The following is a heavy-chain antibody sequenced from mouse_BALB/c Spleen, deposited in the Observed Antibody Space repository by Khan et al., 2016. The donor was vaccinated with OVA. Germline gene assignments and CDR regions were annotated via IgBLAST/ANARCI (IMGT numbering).Heavy chain of an antibody. CDR2: IWSDGST. Sequence: QVQLQQSGPGLVAPSQSLSITCTVSGFSLTSYGVHWVRQPPGKGLEWLVVIWSDGSTNYNSVLKSRLSISKDNSKSQVFLKMNSLQTDDTAIYYCARWFDWYSSLYAMDYWGQGTSVTVSS. D-gene: IGHD1-1*02. CDR3: ARWFDWYSSLYAMDY. CDR1: GFSLTSYG. J-gene: IGHJ4*01. V-gene: IGHV2-6*02.